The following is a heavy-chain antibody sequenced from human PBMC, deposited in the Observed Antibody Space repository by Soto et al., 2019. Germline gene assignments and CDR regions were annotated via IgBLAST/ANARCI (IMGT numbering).Heavy chain of an antibody. J-gene: IGHJ4*02. CDR2: MNPNSGNT. CDR1: GYTFTSYD. CDR3: ARDKVVGATGN. V-gene: IGHV1-8*01. Sequence: QVQLVQSGAEVKKPGASVKVSCKASGYTFTSYDISWVRQATGQGLEWMGWMNPNSGNTVYAQKFQGRVTMTRNTSLSTAYMELSSLRSDDTAVYYCARDKVVGATGNWGPGTLVTVSS. D-gene: IGHD1-1*01.